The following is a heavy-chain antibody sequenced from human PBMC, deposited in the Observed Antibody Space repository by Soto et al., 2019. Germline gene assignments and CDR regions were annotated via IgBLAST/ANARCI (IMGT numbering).Heavy chain of an antibody. J-gene: IGHJ2*01. Sequence: EVQLVESGGGLVQPGGSLRLSCAASGFTFSTYWMHWVRQVPGKGLLWVSRINSDATTTTYADSVQGRFTISRDNAKDTLFLQMDSLRVEDTALDYCARVTYGVNIYFDLWGRGTLVTVSS. D-gene: IGHD4-17*01. CDR2: INSDATTT. CDR1: GFTFSTYW. CDR3: ARVTYGVNIYFDL. V-gene: IGHV3-74*01.